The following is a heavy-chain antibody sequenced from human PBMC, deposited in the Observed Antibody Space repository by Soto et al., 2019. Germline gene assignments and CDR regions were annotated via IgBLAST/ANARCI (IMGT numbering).Heavy chain of an antibody. J-gene: IGHJ4*02. V-gene: IGHV4-39*01. D-gene: IGHD2-15*01. CDR1: GGSISSSSYY. CDR3: ASSIPLVVAATLPNFDS. Sequence: QLQLQESGPGLVKPSETLSLTCTVSGGSISSSSYYWGWIRQPPGKGLEWIGSIYYSGSTYYNPSLKSRVTISVDTSKNQFSLKLSSVTAADTAVYYCASSIPLVVAATLPNFDSWGQGTLVTVSS. CDR2: IYYSGST.